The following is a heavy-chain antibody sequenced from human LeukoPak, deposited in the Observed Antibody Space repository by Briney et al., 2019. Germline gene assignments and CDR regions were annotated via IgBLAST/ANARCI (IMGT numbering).Heavy chain of an antibody. CDR3: ARAPDAGFSGYEDDAFDI. CDR1: GYTFTSYY. CDR2: INPSGGST. J-gene: IGHJ3*02. V-gene: IGHV1-46*01. D-gene: IGHD5-12*01. Sequence: GASVKVSCKASGYTFTSYYMHWVRQAPGQGLEWMGIINPSGGSTSYAQKFQGRVTMTRDTSTSTVYMELSSLRSEDTAVYYCARAPDAGFSGYEDDAFDIWGQGTMVTVSS.